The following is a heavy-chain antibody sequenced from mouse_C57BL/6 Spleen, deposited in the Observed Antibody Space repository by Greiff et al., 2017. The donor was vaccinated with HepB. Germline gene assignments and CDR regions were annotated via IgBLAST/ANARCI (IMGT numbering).Heavy chain of an antibody. Sequence: QVQLQQPGAELVRPGSSVTLSCKASGYTFTSYWMHWVKQRPIQGLEWIGNIDPSDSETHYNQKFKDKATLTVDKSSSTAYMQLSSLTSEDSAVYYCARSNDYDAMDYWGQGTSVTVSS. CDR1: GYTFTSYW. CDR2: IDPSDSET. J-gene: IGHJ4*01. V-gene: IGHV1-52*01. CDR3: ARSNDYDAMDY.